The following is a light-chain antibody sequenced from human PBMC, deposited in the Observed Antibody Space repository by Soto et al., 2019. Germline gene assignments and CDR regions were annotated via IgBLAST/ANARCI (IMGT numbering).Light chain of an antibody. CDR3: QHYYNFPLT. CDR1: QVINNY. V-gene: IGKV1-33*01. J-gene: IGKJ4*01. CDR2: DVS. Sequence: EIQMTQSPSSLAASVGDSVTITCKTSQVINNYLNWYQQKPGQAPKLLIYDVSHLETGVPSRFRGSGFGQFFTLTISSLQPEDFATYYCQHYYNFPLTVGGGTKVDI.